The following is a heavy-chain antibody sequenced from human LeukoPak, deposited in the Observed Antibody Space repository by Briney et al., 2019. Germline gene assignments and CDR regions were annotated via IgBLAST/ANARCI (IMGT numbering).Heavy chain of an antibody. V-gene: IGHV1-18*01. CDR2: ISAYNGNT. CDR3: ARSYCSSTSCYPYYYYYGMDV. J-gene: IGHJ6*02. Sequence: ASVKVSCKASGYTFTSYGISWVRQAPGQGLEWMGWISAYNGNTNYAQKLQGRVTMTTDTSTSTAYMELRSLRSDDTAVYYCARSYCSSTSCYPYYYYYGMDVWGQGTTVTVSS. CDR1: GYTFTSYG. D-gene: IGHD2-2*01.